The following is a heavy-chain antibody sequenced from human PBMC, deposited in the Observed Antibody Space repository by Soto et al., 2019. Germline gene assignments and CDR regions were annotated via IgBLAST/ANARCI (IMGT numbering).Heavy chain of an antibody. CDR1: GFSFGTYW. V-gene: IGHV3-7*03. CDR3: ARDVGPVTIFGEALSGYFDF. CDR2: IKEDGSER. Sequence: EVQLVESGGGLVQPGGSLRLSCAVSGFSFGTYWMSWVRQAPGKGLEWLASIKEDGSERYYLDSVKGRFTISRDNAKDTLSLQMNSLGGEDTAFYYCARDVGPVTIFGEALSGYFDFWGQGTLVTVSS. J-gene: IGHJ4*02. D-gene: IGHD3-3*01.